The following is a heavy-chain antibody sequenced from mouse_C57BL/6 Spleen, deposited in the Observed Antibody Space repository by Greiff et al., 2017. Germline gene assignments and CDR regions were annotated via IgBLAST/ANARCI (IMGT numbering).Heavy chain of an antibody. CDR3: ARSRGDDDDGGYYFDY. J-gene: IGHJ2*01. CDR1: GYAFSSSW. V-gene: IGHV1-82*01. D-gene: IGHD2-4*01. Sequence: VQLQQSGPELVKPGASVKLSCKASGYAFSSSWMNWVKQRPGKGLEWIGRIYPGDGDTNYNGKFKGKATLTADKSSSTAYMQLSSLTSEDSAVYFCARSRGDDDDGGYYFDYWGQGTTLTVSS. CDR2: IYPGDGDT.